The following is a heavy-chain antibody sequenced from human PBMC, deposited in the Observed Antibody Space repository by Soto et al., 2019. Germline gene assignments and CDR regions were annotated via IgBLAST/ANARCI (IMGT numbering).Heavy chain of an antibody. CDR1: GFTFSSYA. Sequence: HPGGSLRLSCAASGFTFSSYAMHWVRQAPGKGLEWVAVISYDGSNKYYADSVKGRFTISRDNSKNTLYLQMNSLRAEDTAVYYCARGTRYGSDIDYWGQGTLVTV. D-gene: IGHD3-10*01. V-gene: IGHV3-30-3*01. J-gene: IGHJ4*02. CDR3: ARGTRYGSDIDY. CDR2: ISYDGSNK.